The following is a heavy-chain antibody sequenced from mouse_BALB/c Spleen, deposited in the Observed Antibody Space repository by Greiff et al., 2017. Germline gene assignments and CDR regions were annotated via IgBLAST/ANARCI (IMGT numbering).Heavy chain of an antibody. CDR3: ASRSTMITFAY. D-gene: IGHD2-4*01. CDR2: IDPSDSYT. V-gene: IGHV1-69*02. CDR1: GYTFTSYW. J-gene: IGHJ3*01. Sequence: QVQLQQPGAELVKPGASVKLSCKASGYTFTSYWMLWVKQRPGQGLEWIGEIDPSDSYTNYNQKFKGKATLTVDKSASTAYMQLSSLTSEDSAVYYCASRSTMITFAYWGQGTLVTVSA.